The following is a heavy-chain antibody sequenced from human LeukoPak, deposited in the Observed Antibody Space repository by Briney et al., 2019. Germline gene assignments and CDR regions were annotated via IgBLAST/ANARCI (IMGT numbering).Heavy chain of an antibody. CDR1: GGTFSSYA. V-gene: IGHV1-69*13. CDR3: ARPYGSGSYSAFDI. CDR2: IIPIFGTA. J-gene: IGHJ3*02. D-gene: IGHD3-10*01. Sequence: GGSVKVSCKASGGTFSSYAISWVRQAPGQGLEWMGGIIPIFGTANYAQKFQGRVTITADESTSTAYMELSSLRSEDTAVYYCARPYGSGSYSAFDIWGQGTMVTVSS.